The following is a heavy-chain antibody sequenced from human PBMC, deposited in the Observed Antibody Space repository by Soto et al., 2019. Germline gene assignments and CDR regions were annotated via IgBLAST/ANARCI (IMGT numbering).Heavy chain of an antibody. CDR1: GDSVSSNSAA. V-gene: IGHV6-1*01. Sequence: PSQTLSLTCAISGDSVSSNSAAWNWIRQSPSRGLEWLGRTYYRSKWYNDYAVSVKSRITINPDTSKNQFSLQLNSVTPEDTAVYYCARDTVVAGPSYYYYYYGMDVWGQGTTVTVS. J-gene: IGHJ6*02. CDR3: ARDTVVAGPSYYYYYYGMDV. CDR2: TYYRSKWYN. D-gene: IGHD2-15*01.